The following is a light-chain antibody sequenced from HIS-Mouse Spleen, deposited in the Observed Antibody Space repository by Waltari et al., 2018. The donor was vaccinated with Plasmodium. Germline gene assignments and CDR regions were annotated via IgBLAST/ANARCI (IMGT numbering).Light chain of an antibody. V-gene: IGLV3-1*01. CDR3: QAWDSSTVV. CDR1: KLGDKY. Sequence: SYELTQPPSVSVSPGQPASIPSSGDKLGDKYPCWYQQKPGQSPVLVIYQDSKRPSGIPERFSGSNSGNTATLTISGTQAMDEADYYCQAWDSSTVVFGGGTKLTVL. CDR2: QDS. J-gene: IGLJ2*01.